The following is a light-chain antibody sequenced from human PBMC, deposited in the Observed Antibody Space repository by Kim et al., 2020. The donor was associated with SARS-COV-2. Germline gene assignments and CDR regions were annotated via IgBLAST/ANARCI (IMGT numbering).Light chain of an antibody. CDR2: GAS. CDR3: QQYHASPET. CDR1: QSMNNNV. J-gene: IGKJ1*01. Sequence: SPGGKAPPSCRASQSMNNNVLAWYKQKPGQAPRVLIYGASNRATGIPDRFSGSGSETDFTLTVSRLEPEDSAVYFCQQYHASPETFGQGTKVEIK. V-gene: IGKV3-20*01.